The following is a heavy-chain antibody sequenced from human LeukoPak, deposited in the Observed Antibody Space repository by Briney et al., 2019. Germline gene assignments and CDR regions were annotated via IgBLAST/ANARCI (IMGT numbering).Heavy chain of an antibody. CDR2: IDYSGSP. Sequence: PSETLSLTCTVSGGSVSNSNYCWGWIRQPPGKQREGIGSIDYSGSPLYNPSLKSRVTISVDTSKNQFSLKLSSVTAADTAVYYCARPLDCNYGGTAFDIWGQGTMVTVSS. CDR3: ARPLDCNYGGTAFDI. V-gene: IGHV4-39*01. D-gene: IGHD4-23*01. J-gene: IGHJ3*02. CDR1: GGSVSNSNYC.